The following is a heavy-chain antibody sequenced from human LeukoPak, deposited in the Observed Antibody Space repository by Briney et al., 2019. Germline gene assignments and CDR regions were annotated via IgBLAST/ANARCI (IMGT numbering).Heavy chain of an antibody. CDR2: ISGDGGST. CDR1: GLTFDDYA. CDR3: AKDTYYDSSGWLTH. J-gene: IGHJ1*01. Sequence: GGSLRLSCAASGLTFDDYAMHWVRQAPGKGLEWVSLISGDGGSTYYADSVKGRFTISRDNSKNSLYLQMNSLRTEDTALYYCAKDTYYDSSGWLTHWGQGTLVTVSS. V-gene: IGHV3-43*02. D-gene: IGHD3-22*01.